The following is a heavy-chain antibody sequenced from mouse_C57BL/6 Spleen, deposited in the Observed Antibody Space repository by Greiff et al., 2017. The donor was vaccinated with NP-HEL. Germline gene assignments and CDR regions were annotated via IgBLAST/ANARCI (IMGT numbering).Heavy chain of an antibody. Sequence: EVKVVESGGGLVKPGGSLKLSCAASGFTFSDYGMHWVRQAPEKGLEWVAYISSGSSTIYYADTVKGRFTISRDNAKNTLFLQMTSLRSEDTAMYYCARTLYYGSSYGYFDVWGTGTTVTVSS. D-gene: IGHD1-1*01. CDR3: ARTLYYGSSYGYFDV. V-gene: IGHV5-17*01. J-gene: IGHJ1*03. CDR1: GFTFSDYG. CDR2: ISSGSSTI.